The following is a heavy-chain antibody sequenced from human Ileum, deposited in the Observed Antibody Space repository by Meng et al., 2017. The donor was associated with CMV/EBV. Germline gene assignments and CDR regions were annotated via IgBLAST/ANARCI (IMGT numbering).Heavy chain of an antibody. J-gene: IGHJ4*02. D-gene: IGHD4-11*01. CDR3: ARDLTYTNYVGFFDY. CDR1: GYTFTSYG. Sequence: VKVSCKASGYTFTSYGISWVRQAPGQGLEWMGWISAYNGNTNYAQKLQGRVTMTTDTSTSTAYMELRSLRSDDTAVYYCARDLTYTNYVGFFDYWGQGTLVTVSS. V-gene: IGHV1-18*01. CDR2: ISAYNGNT.